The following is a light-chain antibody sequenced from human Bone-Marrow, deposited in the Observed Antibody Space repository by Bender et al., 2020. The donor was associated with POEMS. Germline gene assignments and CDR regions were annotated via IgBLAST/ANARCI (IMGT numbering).Light chain of an antibody. V-gene: IGLV2-14*03. CDR1: SSDVGGYNY. CDR2: DFI. CDR3: SSYTGSNTVT. Sequence: QSALTQPASVSGSPGQSITISCTGTSSDVGGYNYVSWYQHHPGKAPKLMIYDFINRPSGVSNRFSGSKSGNTASLTISGLQAEDEADYYCSSYTGSNTVTLGGGTKVTVL. J-gene: IGLJ2*01.